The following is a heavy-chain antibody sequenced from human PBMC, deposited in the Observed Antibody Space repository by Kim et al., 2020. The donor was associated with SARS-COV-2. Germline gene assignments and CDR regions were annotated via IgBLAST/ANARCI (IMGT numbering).Heavy chain of an antibody. CDR3: ARLVVAATMISSGYLWGRSYNWFDP. CDR1: GGSVSGYY. Sequence: SETLSLTCGVYGGSVSGYYWSWIRQPPGKGLEWIGEINHSGSTNYNPSLKSRVTVSVDTSKNQFSLQLNSVTAADTAVYYCARLVVAATMISSGYLWGRSYNWFDPWGQGTLVTVSS. D-gene: IGHD2-15*01. J-gene: IGHJ5*02. V-gene: IGHV4-34*01. CDR2: INHSGST.